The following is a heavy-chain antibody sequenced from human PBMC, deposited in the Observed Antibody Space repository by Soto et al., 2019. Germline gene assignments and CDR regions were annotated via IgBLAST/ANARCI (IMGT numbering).Heavy chain of an antibody. CDR3: ARIPTFGDYIWGSYRYFYYYYYMDV. Sequence: QVQLVQSGAEVKKPGASVKVSCKASGYTFTSYDINWVRQATGQGLEWMGWMNPNSGNTGYAQKFQGRVTKTGNTSISTAYMELSSLRSEDTAVYYCARIPTFGDYIWGSYRYFYYYYYMDVWGKGTTVTVSS. CDR1: GYTFTSYD. D-gene: IGHD3-16*02. V-gene: IGHV1-8*01. CDR2: MNPNSGNT. J-gene: IGHJ6*03.